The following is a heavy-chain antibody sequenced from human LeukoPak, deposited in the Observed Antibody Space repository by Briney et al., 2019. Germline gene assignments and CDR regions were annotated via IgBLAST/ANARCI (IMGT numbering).Heavy chain of an antibody. D-gene: IGHD3-10*01. CDR1: GGSISSYY. CDR2: IYYSGST. Sequence: SETLSLTCTVSGGSISSYYWSWIRQPPGKGLEWIGYIYYSGSTNYNPSLKSRVTISVDTSKNQFSLKLSSVTAADTAVYYCARGSHYYGSGSYYPFDYWGQGTLVTVSS. J-gene: IGHJ4*02. CDR3: ARGSHYYGSGSYYPFDY. V-gene: IGHV4-59*01.